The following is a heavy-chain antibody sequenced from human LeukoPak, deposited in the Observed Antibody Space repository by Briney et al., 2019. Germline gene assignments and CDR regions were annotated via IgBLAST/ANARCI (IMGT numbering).Heavy chain of an antibody. J-gene: IGHJ5*02. Sequence: GGSLRLSCAASGFTLDDYAMHWVRQAPGKGLEWVSGISWNSGSIGYADSVKGRFTISRDNAKNSLYLQMNSLRAEDTAVYYCARRATYGDEACFDPWGQGTLVTVSS. CDR1: GFTLDDYA. V-gene: IGHV3-9*01. D-gene: IGHD4-17*01. CDR2: ISWNSGSI. CDR3: ARRATYGDEACFDP.